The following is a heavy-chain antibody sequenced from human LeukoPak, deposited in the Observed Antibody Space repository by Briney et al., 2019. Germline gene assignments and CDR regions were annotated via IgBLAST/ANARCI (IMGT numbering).Heavy chain of an antibody. CDR2: ISSNGGST. Sequence: GGSLRLSCSASGFTFSNYAMHWVRQAPGKGLEYVSAISSNGGSTYYADSVKGRFTISRDNSKNTLYLQMSSLRAEDTAVYYCVKALGYCSGGSCLAFDIWGQGTMVTDSS. V-gene: IGHV3-64D*06. D-gene: IGHD2-15*01. J-gene: IGHJ3*02. CDR3: VKALGYCSGGSCLAFDI. CDR1: GFTFSNYA.